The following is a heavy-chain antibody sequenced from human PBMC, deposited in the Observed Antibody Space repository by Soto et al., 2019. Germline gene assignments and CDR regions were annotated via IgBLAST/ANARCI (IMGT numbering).Heavy chain of an antibody. J-gene: IGHJ4*02. CDR3: ASMVRGAPVGY. CDR2: IYSGGST. D-gene: IGHD3-10*01. Sequence: EVQLVETGGGLIQPGGSLRLSCAASGFTVSRNYMSWVRQAPGKGLEWVSVIYSGGSTYYADSVKGRFTISKDNSKNTLYLQMYSLRAEDTAVYYCASMVRGAPVGYWGQGTLVTVSS. V-gene: IGHV3-53*02. CDR1: GFTVSRNY.